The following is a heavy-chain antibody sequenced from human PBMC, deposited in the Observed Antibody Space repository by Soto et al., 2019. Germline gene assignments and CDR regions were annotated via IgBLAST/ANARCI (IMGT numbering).Heavy chain of an antibody. V-gene: IGHV1-18*04. CDR2: TSAYNGNT. D-gene: IGHD2-2*01. J-gene: IGHJ6*02. CDR1: GYTFTSYG. Sequence: QVQLVQSGAEVKKPGASVKVSCKTSGYTFTSYGVSWVRQAPGQGLEWMGWTSAYNGNTNYAQKFQGRVTITADESTSTAYMELSSLRAEDTAVYYCARVSVGVPAAISDYYYYYGMDVWGQGTTVTVSS. CDR3: ARVSVGVPAAISDYYYYYGMDV.